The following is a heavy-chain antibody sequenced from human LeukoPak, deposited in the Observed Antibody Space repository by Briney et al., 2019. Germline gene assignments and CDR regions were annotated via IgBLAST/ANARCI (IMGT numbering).Heavy chain of an antibody. CDR1: GFTFSSHS. CDR3: ARDQIAASGSMGY. D-gene: IGHD6-13*01. Sequence: GGSLRLSCAVSGFTFSSHSMNWVRQAPGKGLEWVSSISTGSDYKYYADSVKGRFTISRDNAKNSLYLQLNSLRAEDTAVYYCARDQIAASGSMGYWGQGTLVTVSS. CDR2: ISTGSDYK. V-gene: IGHV3-21*01. J-gene: IGHJ4*02.